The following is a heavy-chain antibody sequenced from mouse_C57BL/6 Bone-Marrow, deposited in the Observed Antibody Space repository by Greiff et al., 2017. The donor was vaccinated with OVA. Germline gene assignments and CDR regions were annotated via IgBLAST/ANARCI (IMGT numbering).Heavy chain of an antibody. J-gene: IGHJ1*03. Sequence: QVQLQQSGAELGRPGASVKLSCKASGYTFTSYGISWVKQRTGQGLEWIGEIYPRSGNTYYNEKFKGKATLTADKSSSTAYMELRSLTSEDSAVYFCARYYGSSLYWYFDVWGTGTTVTVSS. CDR1: GYTFTSYG. D-gene: IGHD1-1*01. CDR2: IYPRSGNT. CDR3: ARYYGSSLYWYFDV. V-gene: IGHV1-81*01.